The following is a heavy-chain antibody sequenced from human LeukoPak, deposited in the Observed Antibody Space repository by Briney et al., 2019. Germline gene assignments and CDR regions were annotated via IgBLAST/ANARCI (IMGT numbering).Heavy chain of an antibody. Sequence: GGSLRLSCAASGFTFSSYAMSWVRQAPGKGLEWVSAISGSGGSTYYADSVKGRFTISRDNSKNTLYLQMNSLRAEDTAVYHCAKEERLGWATAMAQGYWGQGTLVTVSS. CDR1: GFTFSSYA. D-gene: IGHD5-18*01. CDR2: ISGSGGST. V-gene: IGHV3-23*01. CDR3: AKEERLGWATAMAQGY. J-gene: IGHJ4*02.